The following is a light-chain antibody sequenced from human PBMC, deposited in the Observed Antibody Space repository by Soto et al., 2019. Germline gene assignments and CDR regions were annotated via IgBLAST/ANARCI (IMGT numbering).Light chain of an antibody. J-gene: IGKJ5*01. CDR2: DAS. CDR1: QSVSSY. CDR3: QQRSNWPPIT. Sequence: IVLRQSAATLSLSPEEGATLSCRASQSVSSYLAWYQQKPGQAPRLLIYDASNRATGIPARFSGSGSGTDFTLTISSLEPEDFAVYYCQQRSNWPPITFGQGTRLEIK. V-gene: IGKV3-11*01.